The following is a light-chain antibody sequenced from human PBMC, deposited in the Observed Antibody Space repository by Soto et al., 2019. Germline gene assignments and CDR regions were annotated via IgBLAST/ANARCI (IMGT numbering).Light chain of an antibody. CDR1: TSNIGSNT. CDR2: SNY. J-gene: IGLJ2*01. CDR3: AAWDDRLSDLL. V-gene: IGLV1-44*01. Sequence: QSVLTQPPSASGTPGQRVIISCSGSTSNIGSNTVNWYQQLPATAPKLLIYSNYQRPSGVPDRFSGSKSGTSASLAISGLQSEDEADYYCAAWDDRLSDLLFGGGTKLTVL.